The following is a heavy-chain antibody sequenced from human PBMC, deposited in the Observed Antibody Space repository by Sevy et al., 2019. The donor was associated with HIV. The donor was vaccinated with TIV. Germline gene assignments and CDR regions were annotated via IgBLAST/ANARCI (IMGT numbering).Heavy chain of an antibody. D-gene: IGHD3-22*01. CDR3: ATGKVNYYDTSFARV. CDR2: ISSSSSYI. V-gene: IGHV3-21*01. J-gene: IGHJ4*02. Sequence: GGSLRLSCAASGFTFSSHSMNWVRQAPGKGLEWVSSISSSSSYIYYADSVKGRFTISRDNAKNSLYLQMNSLRAEDTAVYYCATGKVNYYDTSFARVWGQGTLVTVSS. CDR1: GFTFSSHS.